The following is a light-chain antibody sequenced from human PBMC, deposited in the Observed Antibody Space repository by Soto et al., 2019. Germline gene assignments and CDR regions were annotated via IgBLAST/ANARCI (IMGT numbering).Light chain of an antibody. CDR1: QSVGRNY. CDR3: QQYGSSPQT. V-gene: IGKV3-20*01. CDR2: GAS. J-gene: IGKJ1*01. Sequence: EIVLTQSPGTLSLSPGERATLSCRASQSVGRNYLAWFQQKPGQAPRLLIYGASSRATGIPDRFSGSGSGTDFTLTISRLEPEDFAVYYCQQYGSSPQTFGQGTKVEIK.